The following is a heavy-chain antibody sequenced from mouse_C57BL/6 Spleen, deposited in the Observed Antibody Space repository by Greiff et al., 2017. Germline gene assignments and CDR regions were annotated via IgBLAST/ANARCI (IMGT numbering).Heavy chain of an antibody. J-gene: IGHJ1*03. Sequence: EVKLVESGGDLVKPGGSLKLSCAASGFTFSSYGMSWVRQTPDKRLEWVATISSGGSYTYYPDSVKGRFTISRDNAKNTLYLQMSSLKSEDTAMYYCARRDITTVVAGDWYFDVWGTGTTVTVSS. V-gene: IGHV5-6*01. D-gene: IGHD1-1*01. CDR1: GFTFSSYG. CDR3: ARRDITTVVAGDWYFDV. CDR2: ISSGGSYT.